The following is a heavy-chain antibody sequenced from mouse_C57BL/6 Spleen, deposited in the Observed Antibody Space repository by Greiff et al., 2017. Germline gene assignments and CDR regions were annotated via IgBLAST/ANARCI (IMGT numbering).Heavy chain of an antibody. CDR1: GFTFTDYY. CDR3: ARFYGNYGGRYFDY. CDR2: IRNKANGYTT. Sequence: EVKVVESGGGLVQPGGSLSLSCAASGFTFTDYYMSWVRQPPGKALEWLGFIRNKANGYTTEYSASVKGRFTISRDNSQSILYLQMNALRAEDSATYYCARFYGNYGGRYFDYWGQGTTLTVSS. D-gene: IGHD2-1*01. V-gene: IGHV7-3*01. J-gene: IGHJ2*01.